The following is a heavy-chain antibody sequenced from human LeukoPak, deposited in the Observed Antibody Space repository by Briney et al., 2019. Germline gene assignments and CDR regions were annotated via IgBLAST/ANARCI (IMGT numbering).Heavy chain of an antibody. D-gene: IGHD6-6*01. J-gene: IGHJ6*02. CDR3: ARGGIAARPSHYYYYYGMDV. CDR1: GGTFSSYA. V-gene: IGHV1-69*13. Sequence: SVKVSCKASGGTFSSYAISWVRQAPGQGLEWMGGIIPIFGTANYAQKFQGRVTITADESTSTAYMELSSLRSEDTAVYYCARGGIAARPSHYYYYYGMDVWGQGTTVTVSS. CDR2: IIPIFGTA.